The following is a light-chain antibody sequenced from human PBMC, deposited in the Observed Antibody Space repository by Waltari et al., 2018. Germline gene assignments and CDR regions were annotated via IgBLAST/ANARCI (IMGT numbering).Light chain of an antibody. V-gene: IGKV3-11*01. CDR1: ESVSSN. CDR3: QQRSAWPTT. J-gene: IGKJ5*01. Sequence: EIVVTQSPATLSLSPGEGATLSCRTSESVSSNLAWFQQKHGQPPRLVIFDASSRAADTPARFSGGGSGTDYTLTISSLEPEDFATYYCQQRSAWPTTFGQGTRLEI. CDR2: DAS.